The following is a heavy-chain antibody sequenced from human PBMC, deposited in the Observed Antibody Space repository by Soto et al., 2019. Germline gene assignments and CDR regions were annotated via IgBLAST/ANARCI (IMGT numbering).Heavy chain of an antibody. Sequence: SETLSLTCAVYGGSFSGYYWSWIRQPPGKGLEWIGEINHSGSTNYNPSLKSRVTISVDTSKNQFSLKLSSVTAADTAVYYCARGRHCSGGSCLREYYFDYWGQGTLVTVSS. V-gene: IGHV4-34*01. D-gene: IGHD2-15*01. CDR3: ARGRHCSGGSCLREYYFDY. CDR2: INHSGST. J-gene: IGHJ4*02. CDR1: GGSFSGYY.